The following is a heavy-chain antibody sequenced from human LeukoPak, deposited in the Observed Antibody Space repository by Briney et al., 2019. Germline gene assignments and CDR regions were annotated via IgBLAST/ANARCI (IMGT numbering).Heavy chain of an antibody. CDR2: IIPIFGTA. D-gene: IGHD3-9*01. V-gene: IGHV1-69*13. Sequence: SVKVSCKASGGTFSSYAISWVRQAPGQGLEWMGGIIPIFGTANYAQKFQGRVTITADESTSTAYMELSSLRSEDTAVYYCARSNYDILTGGLDYWGQGTLVTVSS. J-gene: IGHJ4*02. CDR3: ARSNYDILTGGLDY. CDR1: GGTFSSYA.